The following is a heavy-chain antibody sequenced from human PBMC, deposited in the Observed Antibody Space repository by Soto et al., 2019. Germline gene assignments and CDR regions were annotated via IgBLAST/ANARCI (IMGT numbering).Heavy chain of an antibody. J-gene: IGHJ5*02. CDR3: ARPNDFWSGPTDP. V-gene: IGHV4-39*01. CDR2: IYYSGST. Sequence: SETLSLTCTVTGDSINNRSYYWGWIRQPPGKGLGWIGSIYYSGSTYYNPSLKSRVTISVDTSKNQFSLKLSSVTAADTAVYYCARPNDFWSGPTDPWGQGTLVTVSS. CDR1: GDSINNRSYY. D-gene: IGHD3-3*01.